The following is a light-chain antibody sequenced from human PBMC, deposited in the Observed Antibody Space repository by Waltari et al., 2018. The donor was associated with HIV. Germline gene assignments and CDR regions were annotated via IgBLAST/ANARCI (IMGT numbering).Light chain of an antibody. CDR1: QSISSY. J-gene: IGKJ3*01. Sequence: DIQMTQSPSSLSASVGDRVTITCRASQSISSYLNWYQQKPGKAPKLLIYAASSLQSGVPSRFSGSGSGTDFTLTISSLQPVDFATYYCQQSYSTPFFGPGTKVDIK. CDR3: QQSYSTPF. V-gene: IGKV1-39*01. CDR2: AAS.